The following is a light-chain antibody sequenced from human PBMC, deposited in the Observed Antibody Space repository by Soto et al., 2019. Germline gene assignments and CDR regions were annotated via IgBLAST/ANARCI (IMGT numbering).Light chain of an antibody. CDR3: QQANRFPLT. CDR2: AAS. J-gene: IGKJ4*01. CDR1: QGISSW. V-gene: IGKV1-12*01. Sequence: IQMTQSPSSLSASVGDRVTITCRASQGISSWLVWYQQRPGKAPKVLIYAASSLQSGVPSRFSGSGSGTDFTLTISNLQPEDFATYFCQQANRFPLTFGGGTKVEIK.